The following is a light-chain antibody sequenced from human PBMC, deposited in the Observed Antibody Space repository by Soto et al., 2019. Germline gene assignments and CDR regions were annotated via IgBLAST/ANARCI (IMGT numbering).Light chain of an antibody. J-gene: IGKJ2*01. CDR3: QQYGSSPPKDT. V-gene: IGKV3-20*01. CDR2: GAS. CDR1: QILGSNY. Sequence: EIVLTRSPGTLSLSPGERATLSCRASQILGSNYLAWYQQKPGQAPRLLIYGASSRATGIPDRFSGSGSGTDFTLTISRLEPEDFAVYYCQQYGSSPPKDTLGQGTKLEIK.